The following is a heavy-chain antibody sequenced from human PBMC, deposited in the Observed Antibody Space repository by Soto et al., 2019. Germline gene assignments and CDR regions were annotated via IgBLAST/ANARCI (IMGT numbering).Heavy chain of an antibody. CDR1: GFTFSSYG. CDR2: ISYDGSNK. CDR3: AKEWGRGGWYGDYYYGMDV. D-gene: IGHD6-19*01. Sequence: QVQLVESGGGVVQPGRSLRLSCAASGFTFSSYGMHWVRQAPGKGLEWVAVISYDGSNKYYADSVKGRFTISRDNSKNTLYLQMNSLRAEDTAVYYCAKEWGRGGWYGDYYYGMDVWGQGTTVTVSS. V-gene: IGHV3-30*18. J-gene: IGHJ6*02.